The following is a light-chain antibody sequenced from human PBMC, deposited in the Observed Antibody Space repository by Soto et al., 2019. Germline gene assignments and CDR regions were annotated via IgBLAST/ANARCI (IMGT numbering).Light chain of an antibody. J-gene: IGKJ1*01. CDR2: GAS. CDR3: QDYSDWPTWT. V-gene: IGKV3-15*01. Sequence: EVVMTQSPATLSVSPGERATLSCRASQTISTNLAWYQQTPGQAPRLLIYGASTRAAGIPARFSGSGSGTEFTLIISSLQSEDFAVYYCQDYSDWPTWTFGQGTKVDIK. CDR1: QTISTN.